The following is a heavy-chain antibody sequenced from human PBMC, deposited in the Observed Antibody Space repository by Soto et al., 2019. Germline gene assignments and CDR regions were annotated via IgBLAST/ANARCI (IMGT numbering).Heavy chain of an antibody. CDR1: GGSISVYY. CDR3: ARGVGSSPPRY. Sequence: QVQLQESGPGQVKPSETLSLTCTISGGSISVYYWSWIRQPPGQALEWIGYIYDSGSPYYNPSLRSRDIISADTSKNQISLKLTSATAADTAVYYCARGVGSSPPRYWGRGTLVTVSS. V-gene: IGHV4-59*01. J-gene: IGHJ4*02. CDR2: IYDSGSP. D-gene: IGHD1-26*01.